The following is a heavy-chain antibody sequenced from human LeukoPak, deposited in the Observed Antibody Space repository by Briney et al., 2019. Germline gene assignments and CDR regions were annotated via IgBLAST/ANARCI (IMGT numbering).Heavy chain of an antibody. V-gene: IGHV1-18*01. Sequence: ASVKVSCKASGDSFSNYGFAWVRQAPGQGLEWMGWISADSGDRYYAQNFQHRVTMTTDTSTTTGYMELRSLRSDDTAVYYCAASPYSSGRLHYWGQGTLVSVSS. CDR2: ISADSGDR. CDR3: AASPYSSGRLHY. CDR1: GDSFSNYG. D-gene: IGHD6-19*01. J-gene: IGHJ4*02.